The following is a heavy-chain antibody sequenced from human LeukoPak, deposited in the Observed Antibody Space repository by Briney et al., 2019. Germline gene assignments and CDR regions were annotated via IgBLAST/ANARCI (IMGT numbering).Heavy chain of an antibody. CDR1: GYTFSSYS. J-gene: IGHJ4*02. D-gene: IGHD1-26*01. V-gene: IGHV3-21*01. CDR2: ISSSSSYI. CDR3: ARGGSYHPHALVY. Sequence: PGGSLRLSCAASGYTFSSYSMNWVHQAPGKGLDWVSSISSSSSYIYYADSVKGRFTISRDNAKNSLYLQMNSLRAEDTAVYYCARGGSYHPHALVYWGQGTLVTVSS.